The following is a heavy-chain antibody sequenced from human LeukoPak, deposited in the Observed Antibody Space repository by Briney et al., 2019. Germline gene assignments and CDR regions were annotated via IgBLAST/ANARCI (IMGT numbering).Heavy chain of an antibody. Sequence: ASVKVSCKASGYTFTSYGISWVRQAPGQGLEWMGWISAYNGNTNYAQKLQGRVTMTTDTSTSTAYMELRSLRSDDTAVYYCARHLGYCSSTSCPLYYYMDVWGKGTTVTISS. D-gene: IGHD2-2*01. CDR1: GYTFTSYG. CDR2: ISAYNGNT. CDR3: ARHLGYCSSTSCPLYYYMDV. J-gene: IGHJ6*03. V-gene: IGHV1-18*01.